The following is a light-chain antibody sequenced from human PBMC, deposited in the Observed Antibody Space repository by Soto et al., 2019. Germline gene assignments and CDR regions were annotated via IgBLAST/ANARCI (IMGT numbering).Light chain of an antibody. CDR1: SSDVGGYKY. V-gene: IGLV2-14*01. Sequence: QSVLTQPASLSGSPGQSIAISCTGTSSDVGGYKYAAWYQQYPGKAAKLMIYDVRTRPSGVPDRFSGSKSGNTASLTISGLQSEDEADYYCRSHTSYTSYVFGNGTKVTVL. CDR2: DVR. J-gene: IGLJ1*01. CDR3: RSHTSYTSYV.